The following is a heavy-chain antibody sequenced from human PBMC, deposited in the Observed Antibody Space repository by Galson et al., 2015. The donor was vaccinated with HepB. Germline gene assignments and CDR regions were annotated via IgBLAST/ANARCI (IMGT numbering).Heavy chain of an antibody. CDR3: AHSDIGEKYYDFWSGSGWRKQICWFDP. J-gene: IGHJ5*02. CDR1: GFSLSTSGVG. CDR2: IYWNDGK. V-gene: IGHV2-5*01. D-gene: IGHD3-3*01. Sequence: PALVKPTQTLTLTCTFSGFSLSTSGVGVGWIRQPPGKALEWLALIYWNDGKRYSSSLKSRLTITKDTSKNQVVLTMTNMDPVDTATYYCAHSDIGEKYYDFWSGSGWRKQICWFDPWGQGTLVTVSS.